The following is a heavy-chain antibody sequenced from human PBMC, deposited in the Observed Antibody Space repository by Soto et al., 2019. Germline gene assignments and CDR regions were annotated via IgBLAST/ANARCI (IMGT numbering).Heavy chain of an antibody. Sequence: EVQLLQSGGGLVQPGGSLRLSCAASGFTFSSYAMSWVRQTPRKGLEWVSTISGTGPSTYYPDPVKGRFTISRDYSKNTVYLQMNSLRAEDAAVYYSAKEMTSGYYLFDYWGQGALVTVSS. CDR3: AKEMTSGYYLFDY. CDR2: ISGTGPST. CDR1: GFTFSSYA. J-gene: IGHJ4*02. V-gene: IGHV3-23*01. D-gene: IGHD3-22*01.